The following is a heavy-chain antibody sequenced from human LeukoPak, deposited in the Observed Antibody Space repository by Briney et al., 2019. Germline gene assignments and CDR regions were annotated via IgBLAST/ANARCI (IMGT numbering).Heavy chain of an antibody. V-gene: IGHV4-59*08. CDR2: IHFGGST. J-gene: IGHJ4*02. Sequence: PSETLSLTCSVSGDYINSHYWTWIRQSSGRGLEWLGYIHFGGSTKYNPSLKSPVTISIDTSRTQFSLRVYSVTAADTAVYYCARAAWAYPDYWGQGTLVTVSS. CDR3: ARAAWAYPDY. D-gene: IGHD6-25*01. CDR1: GDYINSHY.